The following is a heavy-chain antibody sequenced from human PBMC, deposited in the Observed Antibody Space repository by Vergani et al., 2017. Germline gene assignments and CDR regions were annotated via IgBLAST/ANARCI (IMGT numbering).Heavy chain of an antibody. V-gene: IGHV1-69*08. D-gene: IGHD3-3*01. CDR3: ARDEITIFGMVVPNYMDV. CDR2: IISILGIA. CDR1: GGTFSSYT. J-gene: IGHJ6*03. Sequence: QVQLVQSGAEVKKPGSSVKVSCKASGGTFSSYTISWVRQAPGQGLEWMGRIISILGIANYAQKFQGRVTITADKSTSTAYMELRSLRSDDTAVYYCARDEITIFGMVVPNYMDVWGKGTTVTVSS.